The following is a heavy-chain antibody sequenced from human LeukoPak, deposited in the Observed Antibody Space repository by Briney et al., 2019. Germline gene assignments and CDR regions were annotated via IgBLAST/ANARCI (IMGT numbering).Heavy chain of an antibody. D-gene: IGHD6-19*01. CDR1: GYSISSGYY. V-gene: IGHV4-38-2*01. J-gene: IGHJ4*02. CDR3: ASAGGSAWFDY. Sequence: SETLSLTCAVSGYSISSGYYWGWIRLPPGKGLEWIGSIYHSGSTYYNPSLKSRVTISVDTSKNQFSLKLSSVTAADTAVYYCASAGGSAWFDYWGQGTLVTVSS. CDR2: IYHSGST.